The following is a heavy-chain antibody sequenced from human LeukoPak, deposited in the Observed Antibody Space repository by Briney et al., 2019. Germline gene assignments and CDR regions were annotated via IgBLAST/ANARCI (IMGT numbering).Heavy chain of an antibody. CDR2: IGATNT. Sequence: GGSLRLSCAASGSTFSNYAMSWVRQAPGKGLEWVSAIGATNTYYADSVKGRFTISRDNSKNTLYLQVDSLRAEDTAVYYCAKTRQYSSSWIDYWGQGTLVTVSS. V-gene: IGHV3-23*01. CDR1: GSTFSNYA. J-gene: IGHJ4*02. CDR3: AKTRQYSSSWIDY. D-gene: IGHD6-13*01.